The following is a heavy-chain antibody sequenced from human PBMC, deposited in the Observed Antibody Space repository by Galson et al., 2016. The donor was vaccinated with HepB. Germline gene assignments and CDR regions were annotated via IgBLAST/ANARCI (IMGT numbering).Heavy chain of an antibody. CDR1: GFTFSSYW. CDR2: ISTDVTST. CDR3: ASNRRTDFES. D-gene: IGHD1-14*01. V-gene: IGHV3-74*01. J-gene: IGHJ4*02. Sequence: SLRLSCAASGFTFSSYWMHWVRQAPGKGLVWVSRISTDVTSTNYADFVKGRFTISRDNAKNTLYLQMNSLRVEDTAVYYCASNRRTDFESWGQGTLVTVSS.